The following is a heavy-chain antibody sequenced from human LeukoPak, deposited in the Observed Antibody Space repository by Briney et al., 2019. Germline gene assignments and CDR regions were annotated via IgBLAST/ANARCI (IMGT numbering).Heavy chain of an antibody. CDR2: ISSSSSYI. CDR1: GFTFSSYS. J-gene: IGHJ4*02. Sequence: GGSLRLSCAASGFTFSSYSMNWVRQAPGKGLEWVSSISSSSSYIYYADSVKGRFTISRDNAKNSLYLQMNSLRAEDTAVYYCARDRENYGSGKGPFDYWGQGTLVTVSS. V-gene: IGHV3-21*01. CDR3: ARDRENYGSGKGPFDY. D-gene: IGHD3-10*01.